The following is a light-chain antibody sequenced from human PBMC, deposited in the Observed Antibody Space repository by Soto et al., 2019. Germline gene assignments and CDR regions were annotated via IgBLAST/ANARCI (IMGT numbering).Light chain of an antibody. CDR1: SSDY. Sequence: QSALTLPGSVSGSPGQSITISCTGPSSDYVSWYQQHPGKAPKLLIYDLTIRPSGVSHRFSASMSGNTASLTISGLQAEDEADYYCGSYTNTTYVFGTGTKVTVL. CDR3: GSYTNTTYV. CDR2: DLT. J-gene: IGLJ1*01. V-gene: IGLV2-14*01.